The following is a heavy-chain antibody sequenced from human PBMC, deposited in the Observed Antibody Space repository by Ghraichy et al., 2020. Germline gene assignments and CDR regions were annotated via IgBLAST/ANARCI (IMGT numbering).Heavy chain of an antibody. D-gene: IGHD6-13*01. CDR3: ARTTIAAAGTGGNWFDP. CDR1: GGSISSSSYY. V-gene: IGHV4-39*01. CDR2: IYYSGST. J-gene: IGHJ5*02. Sequence: SETLSLTCTVSGGSISSSSYYWGWIRQPPGKGLEWIGSIYYSGSTYYNPSLKRRVTISVDTSKNQFSLKLSSVTAADTAVYYCARTTIAAAGTGGNWFDPGGQGTLVTVSS.